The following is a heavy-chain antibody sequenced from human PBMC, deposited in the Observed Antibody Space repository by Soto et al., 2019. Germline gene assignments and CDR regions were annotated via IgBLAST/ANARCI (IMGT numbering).Heavy chain of an antibody. CDR1: GFTFSNCA. D-gene: IGHD1-26*01. J-gene: IGHJ5*01. CDR2: ITETGGIT. CDR3: AKVTPQWGMDS. Sequence: EVQLLESGGNLVQPGGSLRLSCAGSGFTFSNCAMAWVRQAPGKGLEWVSSITETGGITYYAESVRGRFTISRDNPRNTLDLQMYSLRAVDTAVDYCAKVTPQWGMDSWGQGTLVTVSS. V-gene: IGHV3-23*01.